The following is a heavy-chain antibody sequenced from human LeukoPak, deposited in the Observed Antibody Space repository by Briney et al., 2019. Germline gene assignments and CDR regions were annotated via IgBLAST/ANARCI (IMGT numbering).Heavy chain of an antibody. CDR1: GFTFRSYG. Sequence: GGSLRLSCAASGFTFRSYGMHWVRQAPGKGLEWVAFIRYDGNNNYYADSVKGRFTISRDNSRSTLYLQMNSLRAEDTAVYYCAKEEVISGNHGVYFDYWGQGTLVTVSS. V-gene: IGHV3-30*02. CDR3: AKEEVISGNHGVYFDY. D-gene: IGHD3-22*01. J-gene: IGHJ4*02. CDR2: IRYDGNNN.